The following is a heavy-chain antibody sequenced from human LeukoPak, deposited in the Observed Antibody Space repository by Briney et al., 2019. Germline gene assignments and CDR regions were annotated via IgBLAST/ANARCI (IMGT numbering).Heavy chain of an antibody. V-gene: IGHV1-2*04. CDR2: INPNSGGT. J-gene: IGHJ4*02. CDR1: GGTFSSYA. CDR3: ARESSGRGGYFDY. D-gene: IGHD6-19*01. Sequence: ASVKVSCKASGGTFSSYAISWVRQAPGQGLEWMGWINPNSGGTNYAQKFQGWVTMTRDTSISTAYMELSRLRSDDTAVYYCARESSGRGGYFDYWGQGTLVTVSS.